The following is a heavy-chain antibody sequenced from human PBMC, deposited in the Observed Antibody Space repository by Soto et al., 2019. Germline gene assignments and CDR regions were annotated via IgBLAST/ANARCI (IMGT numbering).Heavy chain of an antibody. V-gene: IGHV1-8*01. J-gene: IGHJ3*02. D-gene: IGHD2-2*01. CDR2: MNPNSGNT. CDR1: GYTFTSYD. CDR3: ARGRGYCSSTSCRHAFDI. Sequence: RASVKVSCKASGYTFTSYDINWVRQATGQGLEWMGWMNPNSGNTGYAQKFQGRVTMTRNTSISTAYMELSSLRSEDTAVYYCARGRGYCSSTSCRHAFDIWGQGTMVTVSS.